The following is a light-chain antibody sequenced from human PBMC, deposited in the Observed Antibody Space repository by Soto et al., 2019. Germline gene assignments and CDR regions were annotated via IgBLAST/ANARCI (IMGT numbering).Light chain of an antibody. V-gene: IGKV3-20*01. J-gene: IGKJ1*01. CDR3: QQSYSSPWT. Sequence: EIVLTQSPGTLSMTPGERATLSCRASQSIIISHLAWYQQKPGQAPRLLIYGASNRATGIPDRFSGGGSGTDFALTINRLEPEDFAVSYCQQSYSSPWTLGQGTKVDLK. CDR2: GAS. CDR1: QSIIISH.